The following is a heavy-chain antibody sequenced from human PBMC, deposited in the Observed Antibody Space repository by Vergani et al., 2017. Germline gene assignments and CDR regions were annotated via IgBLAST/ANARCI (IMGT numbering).Heavy chain of an antibody. V-gene: IGHV4-38-2*01. D-gene: IGHD2-8*01. CDR1: GYSISSGYY. CDR3: AGKYAMGRWYWFDP. CDR2: IYHSGST. J-gene: IGHJ5*02. Sequence: QVQLPESGPGLVKPSETLSLTCAVSGYSISSGYYWGWIRQPPGKGLEWIGSIYHSGSTYYNPSLKSRVTISVDTSKNQFSLKLSSVTAADTAVYYCAGKYAMGRWYWFDPWGQGTLVTVSS.